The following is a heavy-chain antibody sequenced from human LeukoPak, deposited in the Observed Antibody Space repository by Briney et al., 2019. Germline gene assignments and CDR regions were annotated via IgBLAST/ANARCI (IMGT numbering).Heavy chain of an antibody. CDR1: GYTFSNYG. V-gene: IGHV1-18*01. Sequence: ASVKVSCKASGYTFSNYGINWVRQAPGQGLEWMGWINTDKVNTKTAQKFQGRVTMTTDTSTSTAYMEMRSLRSDDTAMYYCARPGTLDYFDYWGQGTLVTVSS. J-gene: IGHJ4*02. D-gene: IGHD3-10*01. CDR3: ARPGTLDYFDY. CDR2: INTDKVNT.